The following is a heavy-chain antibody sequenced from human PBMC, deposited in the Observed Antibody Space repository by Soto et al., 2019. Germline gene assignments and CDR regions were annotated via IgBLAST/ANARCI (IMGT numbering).Heavy chain of an antibody. J-gene: IGHJ4*02. D-gene: IGHD2-2*01. CDR3: ARYCTTATCYPGH. CDR1: GYSFTNYW. Sequence: GESLKISCKGSGYSFTNYWIGWVRQMPGKGLEWMGIIYPGDSDTRYSPSFQGQVTISADKSISTAYLQWSSLKASDTAIYYCARYCTTATCYPGHWGQGTLVTVSS. V-gene: IGHV5-51*01. CDR2: IYPGDSDT.